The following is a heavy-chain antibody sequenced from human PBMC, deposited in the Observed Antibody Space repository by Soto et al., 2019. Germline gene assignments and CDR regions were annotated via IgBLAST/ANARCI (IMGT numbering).Heavy chain of an antibody. Sequence: SETLSLTCTVSGGSISSYHWSWIRQAPGKGLEWIGNIYYSGSTNYNPSLKSRVTISVDTSKEQFSLRLSSVTAADTAVYYCARVGYGSLIDYWGQGTLVTVSS. CDR1: GGSISSYH. D-gene: IGHD3-10*01. CDR3: ARVGYGSLIDY. V-gene: IGHV4-59*01. J-gene: IGHJ4*02. CDR2: IYYSGST.